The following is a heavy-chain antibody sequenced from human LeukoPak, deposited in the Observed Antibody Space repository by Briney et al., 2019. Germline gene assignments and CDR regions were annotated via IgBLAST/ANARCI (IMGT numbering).Heavy chain of an antibody. CDR2: ISSSGGST. Sequence: PGGSRRLSCSASGFTFSNYSMHWVRQAPGKGLEYVSAISSSGGSTYYADLVKGRFTIYRENYTNKLYLQMSSLRPEDTAVYFCVKERSGGFFDYWGQGTLVTVSS. J-gene: IGHJ4*02. CDR3: VKERSGGFFDY. D-gene: IGHD1-26*01. CDR1: GFTFSNYS. V-gene: IGHV3-64D*09.